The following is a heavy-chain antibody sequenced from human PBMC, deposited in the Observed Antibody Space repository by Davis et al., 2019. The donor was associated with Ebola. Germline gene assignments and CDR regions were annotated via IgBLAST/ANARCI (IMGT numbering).Heavy chain of an antibody. CDR1: GFTFSGYA. CDR2: ISYDGSNK. CDR3: ARTAHIAGLHYGMDV. Sequence: GESLKISCVASGFTFSGYAMHWVRQAPGKGLEWVAVISYDGSNKYYADSVKGRFTISRDNSQNSLYLQMNSLRDEDTAVYYCARTAHIAGLHYGMDVWGQGTTVTVSS. D-gene: IGHD6-13*01. J-gene: IGHJ6*02. V-gene: IGHV3-30*04.